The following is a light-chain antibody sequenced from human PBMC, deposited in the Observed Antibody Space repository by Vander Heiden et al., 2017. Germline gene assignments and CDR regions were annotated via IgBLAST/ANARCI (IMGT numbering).Light chain of an antibody. J-gene: IGKJ4*01. CDR3: QQRSDGLT. CDR1: QSVNRY. V-gene: IGKV3-11*01. CDR2: DAS. Sequence: EIVLTQYPANLSLSPGERATLSCRASQSVNRYLAWYQQRPGQAPRLLIYDASNRATGIPARFSGSGFGTDFTLTISSLEPEDFAVYYCQQRSDGLTFGGGTKVEIK.